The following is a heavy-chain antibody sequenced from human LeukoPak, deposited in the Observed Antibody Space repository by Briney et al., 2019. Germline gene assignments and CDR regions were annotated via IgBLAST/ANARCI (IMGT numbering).Heavy chain of an antibody. Sequence: GGSLRLSCAASGFTFSSYGMHWVRQAPGKGLEWVAFIRDDGSNKYYADSVKGRFTISRDNSKNTLYLQMNSLRAEDTAVYYCAKDRYYDILTGYIDYWGQGTLVSVSS. CDR3: AKDRYYDILTGYIDY. J-gene: IGHJ4*02. V-gene: IGHV3-30*02. CDR1: GFTFSSYG. CDR2: IRDDGSNK. D-gene: IGHD3-9*01.